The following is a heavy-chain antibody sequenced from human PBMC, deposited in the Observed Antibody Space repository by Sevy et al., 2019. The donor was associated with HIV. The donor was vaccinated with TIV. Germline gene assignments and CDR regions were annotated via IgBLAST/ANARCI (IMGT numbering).Heavy chain of an antibody. CDR3: AKDSNSGYRSYFDY. V-gene: IGHV3-23*01. CDR2: ISGSGGST. J-gene: IGHJ4*02. Sequence: GGSLRLSCAASGFTFSSYAMSWVRQAPGQGLEWVSAISGSGGSTYYADSVKGRFTISRDNSKNTLYLQMNSLRAEDTAIYYCAKDSNSGYRSYFDYWGQGTLVTVSS. D-gene: IGHD3-22*01. CDR1: GFTFSSYA.